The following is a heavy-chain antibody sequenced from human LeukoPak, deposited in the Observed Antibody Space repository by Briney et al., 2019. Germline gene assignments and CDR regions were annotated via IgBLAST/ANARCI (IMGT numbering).Heavy chain of an antibody. CDR1: GFPSRGYG. D-gene: IGHD2-2*01. V-gene: IGHV3-30*18. CDR3: AKNPCSSSSCHGGTFDY. Sequence: PGGPLRPSCPASGFPSRGYGMTWFRQAPGKGLEWGGFISYDGSNEYYGDSVKGRFTISRDNSKNTLYLQMNSLRAEDTAVYYCAKNPCSSSSCHGGTFDYWGQGTLVTVSS. J-gene: IGHJ4*02. CDR2: ISYDGSNE.